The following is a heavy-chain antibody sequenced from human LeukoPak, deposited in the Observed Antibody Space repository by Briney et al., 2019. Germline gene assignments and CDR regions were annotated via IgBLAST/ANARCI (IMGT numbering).Heavy chain of an antibody. CDR2: IIPIFGTA. CDR1: GGTFSSYA. V-gene: IGHV1-69*05. Sequence: GASVKVSCKASGGTFSSYAISWVRQAPGQGLERMGGIIPIFGTANYAQKFQGRVTITTDESTSTAYMELSSLRSEDTAVYYCARGLDSSGYGGYYYYMDVWGKGTTVTVSS. J-gene: IGHJ6*03. D-gene: IGHD3-22*01. CDR3: ARGLDSSGYGGYYYYMDV.